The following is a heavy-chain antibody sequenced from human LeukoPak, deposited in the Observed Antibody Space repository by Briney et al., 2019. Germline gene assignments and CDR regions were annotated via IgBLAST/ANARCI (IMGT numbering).Heavy chain of an antibody. Sequence: GGSLRLSCAASGFTFSSYSMNWVRQAPGKGLEWVSSISSSSSYIYYADSVKGRFTISRDNSKNTLYLQMNSLRAEDTAVYYCAKCAFFSTSCYRGHFDYWGQGTLVTVSS. CDR1: GFTFSSYS. V-gene: IGHV3-21*01. CDR3: AKCAFFSTSCYRGHFDY. D-gene: IGHD2-2*02. CDR2: ISSSSSYI. J-gene: IGHJ4*02.